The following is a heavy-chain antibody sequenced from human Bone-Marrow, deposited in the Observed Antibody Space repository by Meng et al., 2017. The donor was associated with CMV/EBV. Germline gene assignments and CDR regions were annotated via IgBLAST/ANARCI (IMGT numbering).Heavy chain of an antibody. CDR3: VKERLTRSHSSLDS. CDR1: GFTFSDYY. J-gene: IGHJ4*02. CDR2: ISSSGSTI. D-gene: IGHD2-15*01. V-gene: IGHV3-11*04. Sequence: GGSLRLSCAAPGFTFSDYYMSWIRQAPGKGLEWVSYISSSGSTIYYADSVKGRFTISRDNAKNSLYLQMNSLTAEDTAVYYCVKERLTRSHSSLDSWGQGTLVTVSS.